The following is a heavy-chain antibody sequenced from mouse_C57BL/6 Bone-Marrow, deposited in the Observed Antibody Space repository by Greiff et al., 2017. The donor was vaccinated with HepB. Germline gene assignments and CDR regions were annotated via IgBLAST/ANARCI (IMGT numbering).Heavy chain of an antibody. J-gene: IGHJ2*01. CDR2: IDPSDSYT. V-gene: IGHV1-69*01. D-gene: IGHD1-1*01. Sequence: QVQLQQPGAELVMPGASVKLSCKASGYTFTSYWMHWVKQRPGQGLEWIGEIDPSDSYTKYNQKFKGKSTLTVDKSSSTADMQLSSLTSEDSAVYYCAREGGVVAHIDYWGQGTTLTVSS. CDR1: GYTFTSYW. CDR3: AREGGVVAHIDY.